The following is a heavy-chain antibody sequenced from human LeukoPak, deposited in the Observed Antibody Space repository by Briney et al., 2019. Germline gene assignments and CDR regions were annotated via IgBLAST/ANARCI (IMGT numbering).Heavy chain of an antibody. D-gene: IGHD6-13*01. CDR3: AKAASSSWPSYQYGMDV. J-gene: IGHJ6*02. Sequence: GGSLILSCAASGFTFSSYAMGWVRQAPGKGVEWVSVITGSGKNTYYAASVKGRFTISKDNSKNTVYLQMNDLRVDDTAVYYCAKAASSSWPSYQYGMDVWGQGTTVTVSS. V-gene: IGHV3-23*01. CDR1: GFTFSSYA. CDR2: ITGSGKNT.